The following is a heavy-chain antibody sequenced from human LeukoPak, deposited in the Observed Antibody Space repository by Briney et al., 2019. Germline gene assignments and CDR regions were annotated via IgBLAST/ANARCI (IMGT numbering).Heavy chain of an antibody. J-gene: IGHJ4*02. D-gene: IGHD3-22*01. CDR2: ISAYNGNT. CDR3: ARVWGYYDSSGYSFDY. V-gene: IGHV1-18*01. CDR1: GYTFTTYG. Sequence: ASVKVSCKPSGYTFTTYGISWVRQAPGQGLEWMGWISAYNGNTNYAQKLQGRVTMTTDTSTSTAYMELRSLRSDDTAVYYCARVWGYYDSSGYSFDYWGQGTLVTVSS.